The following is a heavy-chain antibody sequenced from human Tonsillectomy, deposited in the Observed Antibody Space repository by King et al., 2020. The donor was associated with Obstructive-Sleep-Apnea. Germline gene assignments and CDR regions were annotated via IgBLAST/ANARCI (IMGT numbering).Heavy chain of an antibody. CDR2: ISRTGDNI. D-gene: IGHD2-2*01. V-gene: IGHV3-21*01. CDR1: TFTFSGYT. J-gene: IGHJ4*02. Sequence: QLVQSGGGLVKPGGSLRLSCAASTFTFSGYTMNWVRQAPGKGLEWVSSISRTGDNIYYADSLKGRFTISRDNARNSLYLQMSSLRAEDTAVYYCEREGCRLSSNMDYCDYWGQGTLVSVPS. CDR3: EREGCRLSSNMDYCDY.